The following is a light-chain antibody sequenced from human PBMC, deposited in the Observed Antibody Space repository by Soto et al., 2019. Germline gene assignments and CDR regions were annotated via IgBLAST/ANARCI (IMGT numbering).Light chain of an antibody. Sequence: EIVFTQSPATLSLSPGERATLSCRASQSVSSYLAWYQQKPGQAPRLLIYDASNRATGIPARFSGSASGTDFTLTISSLEPEDFAVYYCQQRSNWPPRYTFGQGTKLEIK. J-gene: IGKJ2*01. CDR2: DAS. V-gene: IGKV3-11*01. CDR1: QSVSSY. CDR3: QQRSNWPPRYT.